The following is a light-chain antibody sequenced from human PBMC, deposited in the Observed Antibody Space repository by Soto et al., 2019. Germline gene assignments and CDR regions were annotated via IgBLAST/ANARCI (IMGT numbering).Light chain of an antibody. CDR3: QQYYSHYT. CDR1: QSISSW. Sequence: DIQMTQSPSTLSASVGDRVTITCRASQSISSWLAWYQQKPGKAPKLLIYKASSLESGVPSRFSGSGSGTEFTLTISRLQPDDVATYYCQQYYSHYTFGQGTKLEIK. CDR2: KAS. J-gene: IGKJ2*01. V-gene: IGKV1-5*03.